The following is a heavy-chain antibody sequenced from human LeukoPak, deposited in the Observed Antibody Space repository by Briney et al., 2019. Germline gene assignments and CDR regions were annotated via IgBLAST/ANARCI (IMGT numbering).Heavy chain of an antibody. CDR2: VFYSGST. J-gene: IGHJ5*02. CDR3: AREGRGGNWFDP. Sequence: PSETLSLTCTVSGGSISSYYWTWIRQPPGKGLEWIGYVFYSGSTNYNPSLKSRVTISVDTSKNQFSLKLSSVTAADTAMYYCAREGRGGNWFDPWAREPWSPSPQ. V-gene: IGHV4-59*01. CDR1: GGSISSYY. D-gene: IGHD5-24*01.